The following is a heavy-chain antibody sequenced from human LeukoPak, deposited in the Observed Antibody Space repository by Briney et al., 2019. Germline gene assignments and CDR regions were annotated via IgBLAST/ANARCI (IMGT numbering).Heavy chain of an antibody. V-gene: IGHV3-48*01. J-gene: IGHJ4*02. CDR2: ISSCSSTI. D-gene: IGHD1-26*01. Sequence: GGSLRLSCAASGFTFSSYSMNWVRQAPGKGLEWVSYISSCSSTIYYADSVKGRFTISRDNAKNSLYLQMNSLRAEDTAVYYCARVAAGELWDYWGQGTLVTVSS. CDR1: GFTFSSYS. CDR3: ARVAAGELWDY.